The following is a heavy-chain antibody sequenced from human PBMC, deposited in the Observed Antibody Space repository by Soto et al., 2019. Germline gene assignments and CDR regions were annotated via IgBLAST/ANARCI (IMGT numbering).Heavy chain of an antibody. CDR1: GFTFSSYA. V-gene: IGHV3-23*01. D-gene: IGHD2-2*01. J-gene: IGHJ6*02. Sequence: GGSLRLSCAASGFTFSSYAMSWVRQAPGKGLEWVSAISGSGGSTYYADSVKGRFTISRDNSKNTLYLQMNSLRAEDTAVYYCAKDGGYCSSTSCYLSYYHYGMDVWGQGTTVTVS. CDR3: AKDGGYCSSTSCYLSYYHYGMDV. CDR2: ISGSGGST.